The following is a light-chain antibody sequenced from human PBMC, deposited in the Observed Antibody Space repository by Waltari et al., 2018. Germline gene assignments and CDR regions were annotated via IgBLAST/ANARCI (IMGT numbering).Light chain of an antibody. Sequence: DIQMTQSPSTLSASVGDRVTITCRASQSISSWLAWYQQKPWKAHKLLIYKASSLESGVPSRFSGSGSGTEFTLTISSLQPDDFATYYCQQYNSYSWTFGQGTKVEIK. CDR1: QSISSW. CDR3: QQYNSYSWT. J-gene: IGKJ1*01. V-gene: IGKV1-5*03. CDR2: KAS.